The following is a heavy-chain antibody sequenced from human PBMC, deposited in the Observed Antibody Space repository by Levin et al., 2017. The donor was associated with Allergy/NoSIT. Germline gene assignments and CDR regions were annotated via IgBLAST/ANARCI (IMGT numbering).Heavy chain of an antibody. J-gene: IGHJ5*02. Sequence: NTGGSLRLSCAASGFTFSSYSMNWVRQAPGKGLEWVSSISGSTSYIYYADSVKGRFTISRDNAKNSLYLQMNSLRAEDTAVYYCARTRLRPYNWFDPWGQGTLVTVSS. V-gene: IGHV3-21*01. CDR1: GFTFSSYS. D-gene: IGHD5-12*01. CDR3: ARTRLRPYNWFDP. CDR2: ISGSTSYI.